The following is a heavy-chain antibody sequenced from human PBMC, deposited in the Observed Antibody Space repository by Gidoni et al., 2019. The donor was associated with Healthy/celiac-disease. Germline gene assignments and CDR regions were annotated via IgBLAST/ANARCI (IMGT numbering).Heavy chain of an antibody. V-gene: IGHV2-70*15. Sequence: QVTLRESGPALVKPTQTLTLTCTFSGFSLSTSGMCVSWIRQPPGKALEWLARIDWDDDKYYSTSLKTRLTISKDTSKNQVVLTMTNMDPVDTATYYCATGGVTTYYFDYWGQGTLVTVSS. D-gene: IGHD4-17*01. J-gene: IGHJ4*02. CDR2: IDWDDDK. CDR3: ATGGVTTYYFDY. CDR1: GFSLSTSGMC.